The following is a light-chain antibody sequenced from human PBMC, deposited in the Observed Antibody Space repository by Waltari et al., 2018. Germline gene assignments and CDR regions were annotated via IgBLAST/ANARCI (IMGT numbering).Light chain of an antibody. J-gene: IGKJ3*01. V-gene: IGKV1-5*03. CDR2: EAT. Sequence: DIQMTQSPSTLSASVGDRVTITCRASQSIGSWLAWYQQKPGKAPKHLIYEATSLESGVPSRFSASGSGTEFTLTISSLQPDDFATYYCQRYNSYPITFGPGTKVDI. CDR3: QRYNSYPIT. CDR1: QSIGSW.